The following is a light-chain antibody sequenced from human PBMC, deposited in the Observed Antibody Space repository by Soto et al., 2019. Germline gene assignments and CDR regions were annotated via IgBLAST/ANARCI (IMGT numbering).Light chain of an antibody. Sequence: QSALTQSASVSGSPGQSITISCTGTSSDIGAYNYVSWYQQHPGKVPKVMIHDVSNRPSGVSSRFSGSKSGNTASLTISGLQAEDEADYYCSSYTSSNTADVFGTGTKVTVL. CDR1: SSDIGAYNY. J-gene: IGLJ1*01. CDR3: SSYTSSNTADV. V-gene: IGLV2-14*01. CDR2: DVS.